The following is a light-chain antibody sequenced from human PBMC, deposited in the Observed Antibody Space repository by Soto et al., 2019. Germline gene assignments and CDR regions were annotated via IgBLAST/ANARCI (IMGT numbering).Light chain of an antibody. Sequence: EIVLTQSPGTLSLSPGERATLSCRASQSVRSVYLAWYQQKPGQAPRLLIYGTSSRATGIPDRFSGSGSGTDFTLTISRLEPEDFAIYYCQQYDGSPLTFGGGTKVEIK. V-gene: IGKV3-20*01. J-gene: IGKJ4*01. CDR1: QSVRSVY. CDR2: GTS. CDR3: QQYDGSPLT.